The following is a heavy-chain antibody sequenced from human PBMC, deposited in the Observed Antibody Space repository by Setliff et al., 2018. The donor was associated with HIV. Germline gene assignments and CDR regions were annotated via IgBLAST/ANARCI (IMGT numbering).Heavy chain of an antibody. D-gene: IGHD1-26*01. Sequence: KTSETLSLTCAVYGGSFSDNYWSWIRQSPGKGLEWIGEIDHRGRPKYNPSLKSRVTISVDTSKNQFSLKLTSVTAADTAVYYCARHGRLSGSYWGGGDYWGQGTLVTVSS. J-gene: IGHJ4*02. CDR3: ARHGRLSGSYWGGGDY. V-gene: IGHV4-34*01. CDR1: GGSFSDNY. CDR2: IDHRGRP.